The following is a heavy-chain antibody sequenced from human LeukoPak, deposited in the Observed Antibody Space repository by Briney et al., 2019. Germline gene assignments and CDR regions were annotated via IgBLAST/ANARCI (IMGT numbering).Heavy chain of an antibody. D-gene: IGHD3-9*01. CDR3: ARALNPEYYDILTGYYRDLSYFDY. Sequence: PSETLSLTCTVSGGSISSGSYYWSWIRQPAGKGLEWIGRIYTSGSTNYNPSLKSRVTISVDTSKHQFSLKLSSVTAADTAVYYCARALNPEYYDILTGYYRDLSYFDYWGQGTLVTVSS. CDR2: IYTSGST. J-gene: IGHJ4*02. CDR1: GGSISSGSYY. V-gene: IGHV4-61*02.